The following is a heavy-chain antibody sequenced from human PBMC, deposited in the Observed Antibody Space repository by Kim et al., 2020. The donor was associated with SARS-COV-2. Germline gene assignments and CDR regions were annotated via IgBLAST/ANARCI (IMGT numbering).Heavy chain of an antibody. J-gene: IGHJ4*02. CDR2: IYHSGST. CDR1: GGSISSSNW. V-gene: IGHV4-4*02. D-gene: IGHD3-22*01. CDR3: ARASLDSSGYMFDY. Sequence: SETLSLTCAVSGGSISSSNWWSWVRQPPGKGLEWIGEIYHSGSTNYNPSLKSRVTISVDKSKNQFSLKLSSVTAADTAVYYCARASLDSSGYMFDYWGQGTLVTVSS.